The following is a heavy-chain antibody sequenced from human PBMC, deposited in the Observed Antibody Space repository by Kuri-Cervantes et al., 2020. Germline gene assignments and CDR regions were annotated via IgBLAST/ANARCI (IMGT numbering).Heavy chain of an antibody. Sequence: GESLKISCAASGLTFSSYSMNWVRQAPGKGLEWVSSISSSSSYIYYADSVKGRFTISRDNAKNSLYLQMNSLRAEDTAVYYCARVGYDSLYYYYMDVGGKGTTVTVSS. D-gene: IGHD5-12*01. CDR3: ARVGYDSLYYYYMDV. CDR1: GLTFSSYS. CDR2: ISSSSSYI. V-gene: IGHV3-21*01. J-gene: IGHJ6*03.